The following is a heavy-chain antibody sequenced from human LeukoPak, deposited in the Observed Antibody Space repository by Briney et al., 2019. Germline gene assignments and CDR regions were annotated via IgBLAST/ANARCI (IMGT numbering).Heavy chain of an antibody. D-gene: IGHD2-2*01. Sequence: QTGGSLRLSCAASGFTFSSYAMSWVRQAPGKGLEWVSAISGSGGSTYYADSVKGRFTISRDNSKNTLYLQMNSLRAEDTAVYYCAKDPHYCSSTSCYVSLPGYFDYWGREPWSPSPQ. CDR2: ISGSGGST. J-gene: IGHJ4*02. CDR1: GFTFSSYA. V-gene: IGHV3-23*01. CDR3: AKDPHYCSSTSCYVSLPGYFDY.